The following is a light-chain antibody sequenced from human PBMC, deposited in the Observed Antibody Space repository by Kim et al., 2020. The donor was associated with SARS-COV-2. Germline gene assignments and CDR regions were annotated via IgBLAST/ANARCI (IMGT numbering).Light chain of an antibody. J-gene: IGKJ3*01. V-gene: IGKV1-9*01. CDR3: QQLSSYPRT. CDR1: QGISTF. Sequence: ASVGDRVTITCRASQGISTFLAWYQQTPGKAPKLLISAASTLQSGVPSRFSGSGSGTDFTLTISSLQPEDFATYYCQQLSSYPRTFGPGTKVDIK. CDR2: AAS.